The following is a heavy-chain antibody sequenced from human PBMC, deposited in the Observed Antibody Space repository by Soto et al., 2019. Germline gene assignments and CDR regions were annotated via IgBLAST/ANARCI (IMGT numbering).Heavy chain of an antibody. CDR2: IWYDGSNK. V-gene: IGHV3-33*01. CDR1: GFTFSSYG. J-gene: IGHJ6*02. Sequence: QVQLVESGGGVVQPGRSLRLSCAASGFTFSSYGMHWVRQAPGKGPEFVAVIWYDGSNKYYADSVKGRFTISRDNSKNPLYLRMNSLRAEDKTVYYCARAVPPRGGMDVWGQRTTVTVSS. CDR3: ARAVPPRGGMDV.